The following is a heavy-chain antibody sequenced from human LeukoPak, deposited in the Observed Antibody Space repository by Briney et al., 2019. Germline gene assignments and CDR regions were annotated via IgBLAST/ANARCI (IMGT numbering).Heavy chain of an antibody. CDR3: AREPTSGREPTSGRHLDY. CDR2: IDYSGAT. Sequence: SETLSLTCSVSGGSISSHYWIWIRQPPGKGLEWLGAIDYSGATIYNPSLEGRVTLTVDTSKNHFSLNLTSVTAADTAVYYCAREPTSGREPTSGRHLDYWGQGTLVTVSS. CDR1: GGSISSHY. D-gene: IGHD5-12*01. J-gene: IGHJ4*02. V-gene: IGHV4-59*11.